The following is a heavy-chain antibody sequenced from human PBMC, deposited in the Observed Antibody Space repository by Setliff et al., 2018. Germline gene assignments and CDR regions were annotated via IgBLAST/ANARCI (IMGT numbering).Heavy chain of an antibody. D-gene: IGHD3-3*01. CDR2: IIPIFGTA. J-gene: IGHJ6*03. Sequence: ASVKVSCKASGGTFSSYAISWVRQAPGQGLEWMGGIIPIFGTANYAQKFQGRVTITADESTSTAYMELSSLRSEDTAVYYCARGRHPPWSGYPYYYMDVWGKGTTVTV. CDR3: ARGRHPPWSGYPYYYMDV. V-gene: IGHV1-69*13. CDR1: GGTFSSYA.